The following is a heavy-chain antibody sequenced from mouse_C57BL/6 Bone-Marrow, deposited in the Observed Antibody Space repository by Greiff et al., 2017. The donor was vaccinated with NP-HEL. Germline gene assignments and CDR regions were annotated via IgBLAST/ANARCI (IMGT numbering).Heavy chain of an antibody. Sequence: EVQVVESGGDLVKPGGSLKLSCAASGFTFSSYGMSWVRQTPDKRLEWVATISSGGSYTYYPDSVKGRFTISRDNAKNTLYLQMSSLKSEDTAMYYCARHSKGYWGQGTLVTVSA. V-gene: IGHV5-6*01. CDR3: ARHSKGY. CDR1: GFTFSSYG. J-gene: IGHJ3*01. D-gene: IGHD2-5*01. CDR2: ISSGGSYT.